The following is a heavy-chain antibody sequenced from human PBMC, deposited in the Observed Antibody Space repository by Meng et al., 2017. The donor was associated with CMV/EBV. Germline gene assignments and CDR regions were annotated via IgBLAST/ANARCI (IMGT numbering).Heavy chain of an antibody. Sequence: GESLKIPCSTSGFTFSSHAMHWVRQAPGKGLEYVSAISNNEGSTYYADSVKGRFTISRDNSKNMLYIQMGSLRGEDMAVYYWARVTGAGDYYLDYWGQGTMVTVSS. V-gene: IGHV3-64*02. CDR1: GFTFSSHA. CDR3: ARVTGAGDYYLDY. D-gene: IGHD4-17*01. J-gene: IGHJ4*02. CDR2: ISNNEGST.